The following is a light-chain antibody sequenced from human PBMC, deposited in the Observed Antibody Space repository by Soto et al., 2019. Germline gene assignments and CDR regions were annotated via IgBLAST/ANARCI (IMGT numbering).Light chain of an antibody. Sequence: ETVLTQSPGTLPLSPGERVTLSCRASQSISNNHLAWYQQKPGQAPRLLIHGTSNRATGIPDRFSGSGSGTDFTLTFSRLEPEDFAVYYCEYYGTSITFGGGTKVDIK. J-gene: IGKJ4*01. CDR3: EYYGTSIT. CDR2: GTS. V-gene: IGKV3-20*01. CDR1: QSISNNH.